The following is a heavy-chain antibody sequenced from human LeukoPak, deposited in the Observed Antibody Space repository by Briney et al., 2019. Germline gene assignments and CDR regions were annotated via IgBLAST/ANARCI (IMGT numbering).Heavy chain of an antibody. V-gene: IGHV4-39*07. J-gene: IGHJ3*02. D-gene: IGHD1-26*01. Sequence: KPSETLSLTCTVSGGSISSSSYYWGWIRQPPGKGLEWIGSIYYSGSTYYNPSLKSRVTISVDTSKNQFSLKLSSVTAADTAVYYCARVGREGATGAFDIWGQGTMVTVSS. CDR2: IYYSGST. CDR1: GGSISSSSYY. CDR3: ARVGREGATGAFDI.